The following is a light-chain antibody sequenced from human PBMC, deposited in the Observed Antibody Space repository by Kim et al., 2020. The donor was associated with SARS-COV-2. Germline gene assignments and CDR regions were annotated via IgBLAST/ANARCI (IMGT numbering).Light chain of an antibody. CDR3: SSYTSSSTVV. CDR1: STDVGGYNY. V-gene: IGLV2-14*03. CDR2: DVS. Sequence: GPSITISCTGTSTDVGGYNYVSWYQQHPGKAPKPMIYDVSNRPSGVSNRFSGSKSGNTASLTISGLQAEDEADYYCSSYTSSSTVVFGGGTQLTVL. J-gene: IGLJ2*01.